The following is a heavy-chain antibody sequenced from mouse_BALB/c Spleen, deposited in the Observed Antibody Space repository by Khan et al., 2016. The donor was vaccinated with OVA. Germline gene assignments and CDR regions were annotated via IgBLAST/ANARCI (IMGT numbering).Heavy chain of an antibody. Sequence: VQLQQSGPSLVKPSQTLSLTCSVTGDSITRGYWNWIRKFPGNKLDYMGYISYSGNTYCNPSLKSRISITRDTSKNQYYLQLNSVTTEDTATYYCACELRGFAYWGQGTLVTVS. V-gene: IGHV3-8*02. D-gene: IGHD1-1*01. CDR3: ACELRGFAY. CDR1: GDSITRGY. CDR2: ISYSGNT. J-gene: IGHJ3*01.